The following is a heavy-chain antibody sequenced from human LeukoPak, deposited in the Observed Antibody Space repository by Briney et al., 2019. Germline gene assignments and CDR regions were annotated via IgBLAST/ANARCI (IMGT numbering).Heavy chain of an antibody. V-gene: IGHV3-33*01. D-gene: IGHD6-13*01. CDR1: GFTFSSYG. CDR2: IWYDGSNK. J-gene: IGHJ5*02. Sequence: PGRSLRLPCAASGFTFSSYGMHWVRQAPGKGLEWVAVIWYDGSNKYYADSVKGRFTISRDNSKNTLYLQMNSLRAEDTAVYYCARDAIAAAVNNWFDPWGQGTLVTVSS. CDR3: ARDAIAAAVNNWFDP.